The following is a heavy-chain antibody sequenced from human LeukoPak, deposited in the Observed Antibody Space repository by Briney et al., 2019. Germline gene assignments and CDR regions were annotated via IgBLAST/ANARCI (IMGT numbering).Heavy chain of an antibody. D-gene: IGHD3-9*01. J-gene: IGHJ4*02. CDR2: LHRVVNR. V-gene: IGHV3-53*01. CDR3: VGHSDTLTSYSFGF. CDR1: GFSVSSNY. Sequence: GGSLRLSCVPSGFSVSSNYTSWVRQAPGKGLEWVSILHRVVNRYYADSVKGRFTISSDNSKNTLSLQLNSLRAEHTAGYSFVGHSDTLTSYSFGFWGQEALVTVSS.